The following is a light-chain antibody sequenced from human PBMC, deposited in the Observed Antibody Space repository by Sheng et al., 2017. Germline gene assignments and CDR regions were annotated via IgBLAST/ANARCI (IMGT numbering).Light chain of an antibody. CDR1: SSNIGTNY. V-gene: IGLV1-47*02. Sequence: QYVLTQPPSASGTPGQRVTISCSGSSSNIGTNYVYWYQQLPGTAPKLLIYSYDHRPSGVPDRFSVSKSGTSASLAISGLRSEDEADYYCAAWDDSLSGPVFGGGTKLTVL. J-gene: IGLJ3*02. CDR2: SYD. CDR3: AAWDDSLSGPV.